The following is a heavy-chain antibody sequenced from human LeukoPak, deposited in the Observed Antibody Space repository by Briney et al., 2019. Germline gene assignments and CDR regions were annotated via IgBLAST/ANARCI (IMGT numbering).Heavy chain of an antibody. CDR3: ARANPGRGHYYYYYMDV. Sequence: GGSLRLSCAASGFTFSSYWMTWVRQVPGKGLEWVANIKQDGSEKYYVDSVKGRFTISRDNAKNSLYLQMNSLRAEDTAVYYCARANPGRGHYYYYYMDVWGKGTTVTVSS. CDR2: IKQDGSEK. CDR1: GFTFSSYW. V-gene: IGHV3-7*01. D-gene: IGHD2-15*01. J-gene: IGHJ6*03.